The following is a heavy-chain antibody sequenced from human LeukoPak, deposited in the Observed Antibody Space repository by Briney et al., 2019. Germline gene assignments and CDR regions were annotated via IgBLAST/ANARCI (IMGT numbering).Heavy chain of an antibody. D-gene: IGHD6-19*01. CDR3: ARDNPGQWLVPYYYYYGMDV. J-gene: IGHJ6*02. CDR1: GYTFTSYG. Sequence: ASVKVSCKASGYTFTSYGISWVRKAPGQGLEWVGWISAYNGNTNYAQKLQGRVTMTTDTSTSTAYMELRSLRSDDTAVYYCARDNPGQWLVPYYYYYGMDVWGQGTTVTVSS. V-gene: IGHV1-18*01. CDR2: ISAYNGNT.